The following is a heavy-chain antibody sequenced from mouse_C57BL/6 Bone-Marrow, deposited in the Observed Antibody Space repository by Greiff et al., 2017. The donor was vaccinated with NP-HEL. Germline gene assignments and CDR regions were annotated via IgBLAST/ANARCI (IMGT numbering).Heavy chain of an antibody. CDR3: ARGKRYGSYYFYY. CDR2: IDPSDSYT. CDR1: GYTFTSYW. D-gene: IGHD1-1*01. Sequence: VQLQQPGAELVMPGASVKLSCKASGYTFTSYWMHWVKQRPGQGLEWIGEIDPSDSYTNYNQKFKGKSTLTVDKSSSTAYMQLSSLTSEDSAVYYCARGKRYGSYYFYYWGQGTTLTVSS. J-gene: IGHJ2*01. V-gene: IGHV1-69*01.